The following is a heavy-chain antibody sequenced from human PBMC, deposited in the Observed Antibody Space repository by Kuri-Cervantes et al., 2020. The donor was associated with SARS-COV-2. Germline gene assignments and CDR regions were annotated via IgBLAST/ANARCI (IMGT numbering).Heavy chain of an antibody. V-gene: IGHV3-33*01. Sequence: GESLKISCAASGFTFSSYGMHWVRQAPGKGLEWVAVIWYDGSNKYYADSVKGRFTISRDNAKNSLYLQMNSLRAEDTAVYYCARDRSYYYDSSGYYDFDYWGQGTLVTVSS. CDR2: IWYDGSNK. CDR1: GFTFSSYG. CDR3: ARDRSYYYDSSGYYDFDY. D-gene: IGHD3-22*01. J-gene: IGHJ4*02.